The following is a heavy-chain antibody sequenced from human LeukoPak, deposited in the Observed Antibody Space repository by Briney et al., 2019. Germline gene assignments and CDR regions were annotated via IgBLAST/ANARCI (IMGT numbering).Heavy chain of an antibody. J-gene: IGHJ6*02. V-gene: IGHV4-39*07. Sequence: SETLSLTCTVSGGSISSSSYYWGWIRQPPGKGLEWIGSIYYSGSTYYNPSLKSRVTISVDTSKNQFSLKLSSVTAADTAVYYCARASNSMVRPYYYGMDVWGQGTTVTVSS. CDR3: ARASNSMVRPYYYGMDV. CDR2: IYYSGST. CDR1: GGSISSSSYY. D-gene: IGHD3-10*01.